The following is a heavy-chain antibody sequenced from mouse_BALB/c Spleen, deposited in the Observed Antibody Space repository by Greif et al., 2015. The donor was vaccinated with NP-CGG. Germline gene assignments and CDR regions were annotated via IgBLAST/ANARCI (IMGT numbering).Heavy chain of an antibody. CDR1: GFTFSSFG. V-gene: IGHV5-17*02. D-gene: IGHD1-2*01. CDR3: ARKYYGYPYAMDY. CDR2: ISSGSSTI. Sequence: EVQGVESGGGLVQPGGSRKLSCAASGFTFSSFGMHWVRQAPEKGLEWVAYISSGSSTIYYADTVKGRFTISRDNPKNTLFLQMTSLRSEDTAMYYCARKYYGYPYAMDYWGQGTSVTVSS. J-gene: IGHJ4*01.